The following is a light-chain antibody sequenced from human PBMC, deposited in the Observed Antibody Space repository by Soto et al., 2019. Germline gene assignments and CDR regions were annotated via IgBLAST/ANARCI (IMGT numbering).Light chain of an antibody. J-gene: IGLJ1*01. Sequence: SYELTQPPSVSVAPGQTAKITCGGDKIGSKIVHWYKQRPGQAPVAVVFDATDRPSGIPDRSSASRSGDTATLTIRRVDAGDEAAYYCQVWASTAEFFVFGSGTKVTVL. CDR3: QVWASTAEFFV. CDR2: DAT. V-gene: IGLV3-21*02. CDR1: KIGSKI.